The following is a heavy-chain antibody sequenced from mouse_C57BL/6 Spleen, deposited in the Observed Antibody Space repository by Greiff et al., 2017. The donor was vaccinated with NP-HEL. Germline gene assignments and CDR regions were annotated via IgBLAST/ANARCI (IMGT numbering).Heavy chain of an antibody. D-gene: IGHD1-1*01. CDR1: GFTFSDYG. J-gene: IGHJ4*01. V-gene: IGHV5-15*01. CDR2: ISNLSYSI. Sequence: EVQLQESGGGLVQPGGSLKLSCAASGFTFSDYGMAWVRQAPRKGPEWVAFISNLSYSIYYADTVTGRVTISRENAKNTLYLEMISLRSEDTAMDYCARQGITTVVATGDAMDFWGQGTSVTGSS. CDR3: ARQGITTVVATGDAMDF.